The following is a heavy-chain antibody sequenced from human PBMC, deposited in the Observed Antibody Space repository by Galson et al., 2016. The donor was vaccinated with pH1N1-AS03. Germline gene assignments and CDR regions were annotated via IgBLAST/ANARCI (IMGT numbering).Heavy chain of an antibody. D-gene: IGHD6-13*01. CDR1: GYAFTDYY. CDR2: ISTDSGGT. V-gene: IGHV1-2*02. CDR3: VRGSPHSSSTNYAFEF. J-gene: IGHJ3*01. Sequence: SVKVSCKASGYAFTDYYMHLLRQAPGQGLEWMAWISTDSGGTDYAQKFQGRVTMTRDASIRTTYMELSSLRSDDTAVYYCVRGSPHSSSTNYAFEFWGRGTMVTVSS.